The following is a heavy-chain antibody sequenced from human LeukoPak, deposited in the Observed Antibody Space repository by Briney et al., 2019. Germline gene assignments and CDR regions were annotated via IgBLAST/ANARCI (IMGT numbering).Heavy chain of an antibody. Sequence: PGGSLRLSCAASGFTFSSYWMTWVRQAPGKGLEWVANIKQDGSEKYYVDSVKGRFTISRDNAKNSLYLQMDSLRAEDTAMYFCSRDRGWGLRFLDYWGQGTLVTVSP. CDR2: IKQDGSEK. CDR1: GFTFSSYW. CDR3: SRDRGWGLRFLDY. D-gene: IGHD4-17*01. J-gene: IGHJ4*02. V-gene: IGHV3-7*01.